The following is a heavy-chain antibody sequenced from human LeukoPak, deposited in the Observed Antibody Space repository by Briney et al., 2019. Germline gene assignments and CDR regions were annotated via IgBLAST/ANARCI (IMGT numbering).Heavy chain of an antibody. J-gene: IGHJ6*03. CDR2: INWNGGST. Sequence: GRSLRLSCAASGFTFDDYGMSWVRQAPGKGLEWVSGINWNGGSTGYADSVKGRFTISRDIAKNSLYLQMNSLRAEDTALYHCARNMVRGVMTSYYYYYMDVWGKGTTVTISS. V-gene: IGHV3-20*01. D-gene: IGHD3-10*01. CDR1: GFTFDDYG. CDR3: ARNMVRGVMTSYYYYYMDV.